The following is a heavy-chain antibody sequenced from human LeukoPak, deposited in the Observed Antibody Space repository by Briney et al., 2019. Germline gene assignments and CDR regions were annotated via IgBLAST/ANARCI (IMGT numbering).Heavy chain of an antibody. V-gene: IGHV3-48*01. J-gene: IGHJ4*02. CDR2: ISSSSSTI. CDR3: ARESYSSRFDY. Sequence: HPGGSLRLSCAASGFTFSSYSMNWVRQAPGKGLEWASYISSSSSTIYYADSVKGRFTISRDNSKNTLYLQMNSLRAEDTAVYYCARESYSSRFDYWGQGTLVTVSS. D-gene: IGHD6-13*01. CDR1: GFTFSSYS.